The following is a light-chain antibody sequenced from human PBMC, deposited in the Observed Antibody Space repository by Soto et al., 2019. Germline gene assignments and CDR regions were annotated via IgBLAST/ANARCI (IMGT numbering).Light chain of an antibody. CDR2: EVS. CDR3: SAYISSSTFVV. CDR1: SSDVGAYNY. J-gene: IGLJ2*01. V-gene: IGLV2-14*01. Sequence: QSALPQPASVSGSPGQSITISCTGTSSDVGAYNYVSWYQQQPGKAPKLMIYEVSNRPSGVSNRFSGSKSGNTASLTISGLQAEDEADYYCSAYISSSTFVVFGGGTKLTVL.